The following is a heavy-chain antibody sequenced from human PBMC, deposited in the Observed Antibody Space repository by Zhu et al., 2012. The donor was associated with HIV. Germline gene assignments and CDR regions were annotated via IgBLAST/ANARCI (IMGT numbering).Heavy chain of an antibody. CDR2: INHSGST. D-gene: IGHD2-2*01. CDR1: GGSFSGYY. Sequence: QVQLQQWGAGLLKPSETLSLTCAVYGGSFSGYYWSWIRQPPGKGLEWIGEINHSGSTNYNPSLKSRVTISVDTSKNQFSLKLSSVTAADTAVYYCARGGLMYRYQLPPSNWFDPWGQGTLVTVSS. CDR3: ARGGLMYRYQLPPSNWFDP. V-gene: IGHV4-34*01. J-gene: IGHJ5*02.